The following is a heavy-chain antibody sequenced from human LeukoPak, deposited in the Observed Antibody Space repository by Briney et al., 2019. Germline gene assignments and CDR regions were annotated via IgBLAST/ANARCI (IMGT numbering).Heavy chain of an antibody. CDR1: GFTFSSYA. J-gene: IGHJ4*02. CDR2: ISGSGGST. Sequence: PGGSLRLSCAASGFTFSSYAMSWVRQAPGEGLEWVSTISGSGGSTYYPDSVKGRFTISRDNSKNTLYLQMNSLRGEDTAVYYCAKVPSVVRYSRGWYVTTHYFDYWGQGTLVTVSS. D-gene: IGHD6-19*01. V-gene: IGHV3-23*01. CDR3: AKVPSVVRYSRGWYVTTHYFDY.